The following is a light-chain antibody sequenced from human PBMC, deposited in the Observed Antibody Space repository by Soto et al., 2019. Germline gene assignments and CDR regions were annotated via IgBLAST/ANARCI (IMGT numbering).Light chain of an antibody. CDR3: QSYDNSLSGLYV. CDR2: DND. Sequence: QSVLTQPPSVSGAPGQRVTISCTGSSSNIGAGYDVKWYQQLPGRAPKLLIYDNDKRPSGVPDRFSGSKSGTSASLAITGLQADDEADYYCQSYDNSLSGLYVFGIGTKVTVL. J-gene: IGLJ1*01. CDR1: SSNIGAGYD. V-gene: IGLV1-40*01.